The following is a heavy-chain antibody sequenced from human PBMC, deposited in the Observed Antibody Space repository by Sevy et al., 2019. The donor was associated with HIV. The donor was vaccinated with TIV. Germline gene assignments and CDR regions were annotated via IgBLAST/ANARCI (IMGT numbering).Heavy chain of an antibody. Sequence: GGSLRLSSAASGFSFEDYAMRWVRQVPGKGLEWVSSISWNSNTIDYADSVKGRFTISRDNAKNSLYLQMNSLRNGDTALYYCAKDTRTYSGSYYLDYWGQGTLVTVSS. CDR1: GFSFEDYA. D-gene: IGHD1-26*01. V-gene: IGHV3-9*01. CDR3: AKDTRTYSGSYYLDY. J-gene: IGHJ4*02. CDR2: ISWNSNTI.